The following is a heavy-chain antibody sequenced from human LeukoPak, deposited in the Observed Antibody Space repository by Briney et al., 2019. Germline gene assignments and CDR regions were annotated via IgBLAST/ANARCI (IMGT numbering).Heavy chain of an antibody. D-gene: IGHD6-19*01. Sequence: SETLSLTCTVSGGSISGYYWSWIRQPPGKGPEWIGYIHYSGSTNYNPSLKSRVTISLDTSKNQFSLKLNSVTAADTAVYYCAREGQWLPDWFDPWGQGTLVTVSS. J-gene: IGHJ5*02. V-gene: IGHV4-59*01. CDR1: GGSISGYY. CDR2: IHYSGST. CDR3: AREGQWLPDWFDP.